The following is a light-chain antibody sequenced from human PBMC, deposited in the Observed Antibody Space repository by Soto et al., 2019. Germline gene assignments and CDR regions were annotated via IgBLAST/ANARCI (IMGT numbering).Light chain of an antibody. CDR2: DVS. J-gene: IGLJ1*01. Sequence: QCVLTQPASVSGSPGQSITISCTGTSSDVGSYNLVSWYQQHPGKAPKLMIYDVSNRPSGVSNRFSGSKSGNTASLTISGLQAEDEANYYCNSFTSSSTYVFGTGTKVTVL. CDR3: NSFTSSSTYV. CDR1: SSDVGSYNL. V-gene: IGLV2-14*02.